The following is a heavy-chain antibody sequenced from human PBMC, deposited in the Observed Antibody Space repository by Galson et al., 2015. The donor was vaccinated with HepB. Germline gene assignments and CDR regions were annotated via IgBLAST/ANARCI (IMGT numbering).Heavy chain of an antibody. CDR2: INTNTGNP. J-gene: IGHJ5*02. D-gene: IGHD3-10*01. CDR3: ARTPYYGSGNYYNAWFDP. CDR1: GYIFTNYD. Sequence: SVKVSCKASGYIFTNYDMNWVRQAPGQGLEWMGWINTNTGNPTYAQGFTGRFVFSLDTSVSTAYLQISSLEAEDTAVHYCARTPYYGSGNYYNAWFDPWGQGTLVTV. V-gene: IGHV7-4-1*02.